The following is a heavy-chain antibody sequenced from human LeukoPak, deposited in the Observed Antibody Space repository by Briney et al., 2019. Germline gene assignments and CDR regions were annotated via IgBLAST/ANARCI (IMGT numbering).Heavy chain of an antibody. CDR2: KSYSGGT. CDR1: GGSISSGSYY. D-gene: IGHD3-3*01. J-gene: IGHJ4*02. V-gene: IGHV4-61*01. Sequence: ASQTLSLTCTVSGGSISSGSYYWSWIRQPPGKGLEWIGYKSYSGGTSYNPSLKSRATISVDTSKRQISLTLNSVTAADTAVYYCVRDGGEWLPDYWGQGILVTVSS. CDR3: VRDGGEWLPDY.